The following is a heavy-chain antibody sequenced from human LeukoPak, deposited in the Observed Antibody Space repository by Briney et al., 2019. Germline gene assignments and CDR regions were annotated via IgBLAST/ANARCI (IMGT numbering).Heavy chain of an antibody. V-gene: IGHV3-48*01. Sequence: GGSLRLSCAASGFNFIDYSMNWVRQAPGKGLEWISYIGISSSNTKYADSVKGRFTISRDKARNSLYLQMNSLRVEDTAVYYCARDHRYAFDNWGHGTLATVSS. CDR2: IGISSSNT. CDR1: GFNFIDYS. J-gene: IGHJ4*01. D-gene: IGHD5-12*01. CDR3: ARDHRYAFDN.